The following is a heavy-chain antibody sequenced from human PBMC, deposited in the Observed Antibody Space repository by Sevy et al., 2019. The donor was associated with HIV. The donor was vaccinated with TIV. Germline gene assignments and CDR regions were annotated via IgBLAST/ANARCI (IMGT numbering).Heavy chain of an antibody. V-gene: IGHV1-69*13. J-gene: IGHJ4*02. CDR2: IIPMFGAP. CDR1: GHTFSNYA. D-gene: IGHD2-8*01. CDR3: ARDSLYATNWAFDY. Sequence: ASVKVSCKPSGHTFSNYAISWVRQAPRQGLERMGGIIPMFGAPDYAQKFQGRVTITADESTSTVYMQLSSLRSDDTAIYYCARDSLYATNWAFDYWGQGTLVTVSS.